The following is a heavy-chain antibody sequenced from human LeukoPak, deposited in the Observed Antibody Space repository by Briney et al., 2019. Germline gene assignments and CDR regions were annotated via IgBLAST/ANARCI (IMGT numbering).Heavy chain of an antibody. V-gene: IGHV6-1*01. CDR1: GDSVSSNSAA. J-gene: IGHJ3*02. D-gene: IGHD3-10*01. CDR2: TYYRSKWYN. CDR3: ASTRYYGSGSYYTDAFDI. Sequence: SQTLSLTCAISGDSVSSNSAAWNWIRQSPSRGLEWLGRTYYRSKWYNDYAVSVKSRITINPDTSKNQFSLQLNSVTPEDTAVYYCASTRYYGSGSYYTDAFDIWGQGTMVTVSS.